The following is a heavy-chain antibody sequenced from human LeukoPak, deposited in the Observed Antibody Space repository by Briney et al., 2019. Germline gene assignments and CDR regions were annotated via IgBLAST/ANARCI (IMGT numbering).Heavy chain of an antibody. CDR1: GFTFSNYG. Sequence: GGSLRLSCAASGFTFSNYGMHWVRQAPGKGLEWVAVIWYDGSNKYYADSVKGRFTISRDNSKNTLYLQMNSLRAEDTAVYYCARFLVLPTHYYYYYGMDVWGQGTTVTVSS. D-gene: IGHD2-8*01. V-gene: IGHV3-33*08. J-gene: IGHJ6*02. CDR2: IWYDGSNK. CDR3: ARFLVLPTHYYYYYGMDV.